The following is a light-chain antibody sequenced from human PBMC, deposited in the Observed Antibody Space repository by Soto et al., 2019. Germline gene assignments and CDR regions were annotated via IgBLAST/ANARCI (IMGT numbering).Light chain of an antibody. CDR1: QGIGSQ. CDR2: ETS. V-gene: IGKV1-12*01. CDR3: QQANSFPRT. J-gene: IGKJ1*01. Sequence: DIPMTQSPSSVSASVGDRVTITCRASQGIGSQLAWYQQKPGKAPELLIYETSSLQSGVPSRFSGSGSGTDFTLTISSLQPEDFATYYCQQANSFPRTFGQGTKVEIK.